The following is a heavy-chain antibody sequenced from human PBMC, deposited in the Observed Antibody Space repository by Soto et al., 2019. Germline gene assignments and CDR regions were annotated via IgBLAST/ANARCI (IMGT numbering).Heavy chain of an antibody. Sequence: SETLSLTCAVSGGSISSGGYSWSWIRQPPGKGLECIGYIYHSGSTNYNPSLKSRVTISVDTSKNQFSLKLSSVTAADTAVYYCARDGYNYEGGMDFWGQGTTVTVSS. D-gene: IGHD5-12*01. CDR3: ARDGYNYEGGMDF. J-gene: IGHJ6*02. CDR1: GGSISSGGYS. CDR2: IYHSGST. V-gene: IGHV4-30-2*01.